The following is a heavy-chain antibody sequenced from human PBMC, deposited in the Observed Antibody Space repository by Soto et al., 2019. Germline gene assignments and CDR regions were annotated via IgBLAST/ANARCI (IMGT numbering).Heavy chain of an antibody. J-gene: IGHJ4*02. D-gene: IGHD1-26*01. CDR3: VSDGVRASTYFGYCEY. Sequence: GGSLGLSCAASGFTLSGYVMHWVRQAPGKRPEWVAVTRHDGSNTYYADSARGRFTISRDNSKKTLYLEMNSLRAEDTAVYYCVSDGVRASTYFGYCEYWGQEPLVTV. V-gene: IGHV3-33*01. CDR1: GFTLSGYV. CDR2: TRHDGSNT.